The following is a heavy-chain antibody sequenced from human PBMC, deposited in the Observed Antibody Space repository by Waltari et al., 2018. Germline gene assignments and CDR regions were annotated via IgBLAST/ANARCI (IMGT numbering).Heavy chain of an antibody. CDR3: ARHVAGIQSSYYYYYMDV. J-gene: IGHJ6*03. CDR1: GYSFTSYW. CDR2: IYPGDSDT. V-gene: IGHV5-51*01. Sequence: EVQLVQSGAEVKKPGESLKISCKGSGYSFTSYWIGWVRQMPGKGLEWMGIIYPGDSDTRYSPSFQGQVTISADKSISTAYLQWSSLKASDTAMYYCARHVAGIQSSYYYYYMDVWGKGTTVTVSS. D-gene: IGHD6-13*01.